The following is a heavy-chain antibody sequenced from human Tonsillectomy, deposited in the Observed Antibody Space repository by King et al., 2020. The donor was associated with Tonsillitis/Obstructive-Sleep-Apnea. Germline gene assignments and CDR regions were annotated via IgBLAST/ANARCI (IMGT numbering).Heavy chain of an antibody. D-gene: IGHD1-7*01. V-gene: IGHV4-59*01. CDR2: IYSGST. CDR1: GNSISTYY. CDR3: ARGALENWNYVGFDY. Sequence: VQLQESGPGLVKPTETLSLTCTVSGNSISTYYWNWIRQPPGKGLEWIGNIYSGSTDYNPSLKSRVTISVDTSKNQFSLRPSSLTTADTAVYYCARGALENWNYVGFDYWGQGTLVTVSS. J-gene: IGHJ4*02.